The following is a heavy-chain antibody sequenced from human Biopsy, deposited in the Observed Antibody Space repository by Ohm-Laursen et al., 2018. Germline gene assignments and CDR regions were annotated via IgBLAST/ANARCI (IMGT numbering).Heavy chain of an antibody. D-gene: IGHD5/OR15-5a*01. CDR3: VREMSHESTIRDSFDL. V-gene: IGHV3-23*01. CDR2: ITGVGGVT. Sequence: SLRLSCTASGFTFSSHAMSWVRQAPGKGLEWVSVITGVGGVTYYADPVKGRFTVSRDNSMNTMFLQMNSLRAEDTAVYYCVREMSHESTIRDSFDLWGQGTMVTVSS. J-gene: IGHJ3*01. CDR1: GFTFSSHA.